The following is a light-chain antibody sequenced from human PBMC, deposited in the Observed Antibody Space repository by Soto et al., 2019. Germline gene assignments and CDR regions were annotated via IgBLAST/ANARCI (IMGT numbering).Light chain of an antibody. J-gene: IGLJ1*01. CDR1: SSDVGGYNY. CDR3: SSYRGSSTLEV. Sequence: QSALTQSASVSGSPGQSITISCTGTSSDVGGYNYVSWYQQHPGKAPKLMIYDVSNRPSGVSNRFSGSKSGNTASLTISGLQAEDEADYYCSSYRGSSTLEVFGSGTKLTVL. CDR2: DVS. V-gene: IGLV2-14*01.